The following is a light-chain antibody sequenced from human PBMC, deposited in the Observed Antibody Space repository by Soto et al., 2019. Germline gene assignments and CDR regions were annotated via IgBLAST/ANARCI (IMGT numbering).Light chain of an antibody. CDR3: QTWDTGARVV. CDR1: SGHSSYA. CDR2: LSSDGSH. V-gene: IGLV4-69*01. Sequence: QSVLTQSPSASASLGASVKLTCTLSSGHSSYAIAWHQQQREKGPRYLMKLSSDGSHSKGDGIPDRFSGSSSGAERYLTSSSLQSEDEADYYCQTWDTGARVVFGGGTKVTV. J-gene: IGLJ2*01.